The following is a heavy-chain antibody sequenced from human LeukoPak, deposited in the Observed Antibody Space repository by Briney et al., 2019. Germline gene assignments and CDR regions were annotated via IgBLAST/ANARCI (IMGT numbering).Heavy chain of an antibody. CDR3: ARVRRHCSGGSCYAELDY. CDR1: GVSFSGYY. V-gene: IGHV4-34*01. J-gene: IGHJ4*02. Sequence: SETLSLTCAVYGVSFSGYYWSWIRQPPGKGLEWIGEINHSGSTNYNPSLKSRVTISVDTSKNQFSLKLSSVTAADTAVYYCARVRRHCSGGSCYAELDYWGQGTLVTVSS. D-gene: IGHD2-15*01. CDR2: INHSGST.